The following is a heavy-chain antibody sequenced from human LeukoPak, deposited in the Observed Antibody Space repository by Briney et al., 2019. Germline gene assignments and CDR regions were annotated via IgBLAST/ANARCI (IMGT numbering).Heavy chain of an antibody. D-gene: IGHD2-15*01. CDR2: IYWDDDK. CDR3: AHISTRVVDSSVFDY. CDR1: GFSLRTSGVG. Sequence: SGPTLVKPTQTLTLTCTFSGFSLRTSGVGVDWIRQPPGKALEWLAPIYWDDDKGYSPSVKSRLTITKDTSKNQVVITMPNMDPVDTATYYCAHISTRVVDSSVFDYWGQGTLVTVSS. V-gene: IGHV2-5*02. J-gene: IGHJ4*02.